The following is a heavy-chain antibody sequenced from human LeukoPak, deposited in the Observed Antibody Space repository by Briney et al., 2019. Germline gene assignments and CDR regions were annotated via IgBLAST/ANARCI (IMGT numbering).Heavy chain of an antibody. Sequence: GGSLRLSCAASGFTFSNYAMNWVRQAPGKGLEWVSGIRDSGGSTYYADSVKGRFTISRDNSKNTLYLQMNSLRAEDTAVYYCAKDAGAAPVLPFDYWGQGTLVTVSS. V-gene: IGHV3-23*01. CDR3: AKDAGAAPVLPFDY. D-gene: IGHD1-26*01. CDR1: GFTFSNYA. J-gene: IGHJ4*02. CDR2: IRDSGGST.